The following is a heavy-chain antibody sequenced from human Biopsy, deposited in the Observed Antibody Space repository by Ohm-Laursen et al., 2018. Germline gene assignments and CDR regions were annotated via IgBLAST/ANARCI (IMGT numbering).Heavy chain of an antibody. V-gene: IGHV1-8*02. CDR1: GFTFSSSA. CDR2: MNPNSGNT. D-gene: IGHD1-1*01. Sequence: ASVKVSCKASGFTFSSSAVQWVRQATGQGLEWMGWMNPNSGNTGYVQKLQGRVTMTRNTSISTAYMELSSLRSEDTAVYYCAKRGVERGRPLAYWGQGTLVTVSS. J-gene: IGHJ4*02. CDR3: AKRGVERGRPLAY.